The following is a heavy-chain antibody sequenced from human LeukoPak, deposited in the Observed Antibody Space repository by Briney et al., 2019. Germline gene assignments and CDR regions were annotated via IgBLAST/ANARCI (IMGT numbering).Heavy chain of an antibody. V-gene: IGHV4-59*08. CDR1: GGSISRSYY. D-gene: IGHD1-26*01. CDR2: IYSTGST. J-gene: IGHJ4*02. CDR3: ARHESAVGPLFH. Sequence: SETLSLTCTVSGGSISRSYYWDWIRQPPGKGLEWIGYIYSTGSTNSSPSLKSRVTISVDASKNQFSLILRSVTAADTAMYYCARHESAVGPLFHWGQGVLVTVSS.